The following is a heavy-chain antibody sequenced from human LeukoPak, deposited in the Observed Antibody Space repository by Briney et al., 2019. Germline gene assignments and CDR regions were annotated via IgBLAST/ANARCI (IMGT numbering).Heavy chain of an antibody. D-gene: IGHD1-26*01. Sequence: TGGSLRLSCAASGFTFSSYGMHWVRQAPGKGLEWVAVIWYDGSNKYYADSVKGRFTTSRDNSKNTLYLQMNSLRAEDTAVYYCAREGVASGSYRYYFDYWGQGTLVTVSS. CDR2: IWYDGSNK. CDR3: AREGVASGSYRYYFDY. J-gene: IGHJ4*02. V-gene: IGHV3-33*01. CDR1: GFTFSSYG.